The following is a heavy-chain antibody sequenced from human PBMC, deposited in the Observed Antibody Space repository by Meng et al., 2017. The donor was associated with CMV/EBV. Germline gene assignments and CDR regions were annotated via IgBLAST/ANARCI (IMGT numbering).Heavy chain of an antibody. V-gene: IGHV1-2*02. D-gene: IGHD1-26*01. CDR1: GYTFTGYY. CDR3: ALIVGATGWFDP. J-gene: IGHJ5*02. CDR2: INPNSGGT. Sequence: QVQLVQSGAGVKKPXAPVKVSCKASGYTFTGYYMHWVRQAPGQGLEWMGWINPNSGGTNYAQKFQGRVTMTRDTSISTAYMELSRLRSDDTAVYYCALIVGATGWFDPWGQGTLVTVSS.